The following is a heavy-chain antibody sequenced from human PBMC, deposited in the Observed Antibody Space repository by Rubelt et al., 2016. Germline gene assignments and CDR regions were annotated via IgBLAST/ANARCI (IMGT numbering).Heavy chain of an antibody. CDR2: INYSGST. Sequence: QLQLQESGPGLVKPSETLSLTCTVSGGSIRSSSYYWGWIRQAPGKGLEWIASINYSGSTYYNPSLKSRVTISVDTSKIQFALKLTAVTAADTAVYYCARLRGGTDYWGQGTLVTVSS. D-gene: IGHD3-10*01. CDR3: ARLRGGTDY. J-gene: IGHJ4*02. V-gene: IGHV4-39*01. CDR1: GGSIRSSSYY.